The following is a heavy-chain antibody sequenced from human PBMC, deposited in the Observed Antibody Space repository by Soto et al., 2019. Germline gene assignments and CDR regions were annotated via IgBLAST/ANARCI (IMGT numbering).Heavy chain of an antibody. V-gene: IGHV3-48*01. CDR2: ISSSSSTI. Sequence: PGWSLRLSCAASGFTFSSYSMNWVRQAPGKGLEWVSYISSSSSTIYYADSVKGRFTISRDNSKNTLYLQMNSLRAEDTAVYYCAKGKAIAGTDYWGQGTLVTVSS. CDR3: AKGKAIAGTDY. D-gene: IGHD2-15*01. CDR1: GFTFSSYS. J-gene: IGHJ4*02.